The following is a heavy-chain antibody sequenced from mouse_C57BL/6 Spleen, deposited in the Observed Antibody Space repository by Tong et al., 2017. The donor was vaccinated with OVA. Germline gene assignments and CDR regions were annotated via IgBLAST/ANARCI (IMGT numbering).Heavy chain of an antibody. D-gene: IGHD3-2*02. CDR3: ARQLRPDYYAMDY. J-gene: IGHJ4*01. CDR2: INSDGGST. V-gene: IGHV5-2*01. Sequence: EVQLQESGGGLVQPGESLKLSCESNEYDFPSHDMSWVRQTPEKRLELVAAINSDGGSTYYPDTMERRFIISRDNTKNNLYLQMSHLKSEDTAMYYCARQLRPDYYAMDYWGQGTSVTVSS. CDR1: EYDFPSHD.